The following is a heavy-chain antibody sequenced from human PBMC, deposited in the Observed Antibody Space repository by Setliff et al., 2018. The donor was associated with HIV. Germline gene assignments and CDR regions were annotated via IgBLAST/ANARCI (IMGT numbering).Heavy chain of an antibody. D-gene: IGHD6-13*01. V-gene: IGHV1-24*01. Sequence: ASVKVSCQVSGYTLTELSMHWVRQAPGKGLEWMGGFDPEDGETIYAQKFQGRVTMTEDTSTDTAYMELSSLRSEDTAVYYCATGESIATAPFDYWGQGTLVTVSS. CDR1: GYTLTELS. CDR2: FDPEDGET. J-gene: IGHJ4*02. CDR3: ATGESIATAPFDY.